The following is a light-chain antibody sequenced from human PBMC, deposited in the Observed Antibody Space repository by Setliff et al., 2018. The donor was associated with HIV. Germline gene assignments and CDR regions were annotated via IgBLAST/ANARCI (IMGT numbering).Light chain of an antibody. V-gene: IGLV2-14*01. Sequence: QSVLTQPASVSGSPGQSITISCSGTSSDVGGHNYVSWYQHHPGKAPKFIIYEVSNRPLGVSNRFSGSKSGNTASLTISGLQADDEADYYCFSYTTSKILVFGGGTKVTVL. CDR1: SSDVGGHNY. J-gene: IGLJ3*02. CDR3: FSYTTSKILV. CDR2: EVS.